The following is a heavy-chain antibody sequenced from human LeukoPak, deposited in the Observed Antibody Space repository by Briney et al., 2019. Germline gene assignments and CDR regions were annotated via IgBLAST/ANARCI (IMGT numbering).Heavy chain of an antibody. Sequence: GGSLRLSCAASGFTFDDYAMHWDRQAPGKGLEWVSLISWDGGSTYYADSVKGRFTISRDNSKNSLYLQMNSLRAEDTALYYCAKDMSPVWSGYPRGGLDYWGQGTLVTVSS. J-gene: IGHJ4*02. CDR2: ISWDGGST. CDR1: GFTFDDYA. V-gene: IGHV3-43D*04. CDR3: AKDMSPVWSGYPRGGLDY. D-gene: IGHD3-3*01.